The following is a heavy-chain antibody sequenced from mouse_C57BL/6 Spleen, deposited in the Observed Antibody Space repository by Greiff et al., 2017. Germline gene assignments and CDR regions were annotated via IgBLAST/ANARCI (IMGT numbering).Heavy chain of an antibody. D-gene: IGHD2-1*01. CDR2: IRSKSNNYAT. CDR3: VRHDEGNSAMEY. CDR1: GFSFNTYA. Sequence: EVQLVESGGGLVQPKGSLKLSCAASGFSFNTYAMNWVRQAPGKGLEWVARIRSKSNNYATYYVDSGKNRITISRDDSKIMLYLQMDKFKTEDTAMYYCVRHDEGNSAMEYWGQGTSVTVSS. V-gene: IGHV10-1*01. J-gene: IGHJ4*01.